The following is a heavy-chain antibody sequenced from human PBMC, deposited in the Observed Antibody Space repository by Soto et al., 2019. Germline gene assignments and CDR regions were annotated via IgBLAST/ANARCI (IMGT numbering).Heavy chain of an antibody. CDR2: IGTAGDT. CDR3: ARGPPVTTGWYFDL. V-gene: IGHV3-13*01. CDR1: GFTFSSYD. J-gene: IGHJ2*01. D-gene: IGHD4-17*01. Sequence: EVQLVESGGGLVQPGGSLRLSCAASGFTFSSYDMHWVRQATGKGLEWVSAIGTAGDTYYPGSVKGRFTISRENAKNSLYLQMNSLRAGYTAVFYCARGPPVTTGWYFDLWGRGTLVTVSS.